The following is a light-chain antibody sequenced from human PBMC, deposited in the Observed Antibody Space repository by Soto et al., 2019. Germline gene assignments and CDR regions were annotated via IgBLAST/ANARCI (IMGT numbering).Light chain of an antibody. Sequence: DIQMTQSPSSLSSSVGDRVTITCQSSQNINNYLAWFQQKPGKAPKRLIYAVSSLQSGVPSRFSGSGSGTEFTLTISSLQPEDCATYYCLQHHSYPQTFGQGTKVDIK. V-gene: IGKV1-17*01. CDR3: LQHHSYPQT. CDR1: QNINNY. CDR2: AVS. J-gene: IGKJ1*01.